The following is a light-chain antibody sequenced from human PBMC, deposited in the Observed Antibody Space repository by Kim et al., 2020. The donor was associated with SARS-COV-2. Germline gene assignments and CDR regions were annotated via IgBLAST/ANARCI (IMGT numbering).Light chain of an antibody. CDR2: GSS. CDR1: QAIGPW. Sequence: ASVGDTVTLPCRASQAIGPWLAWYQQRPGNAPKLLISGSSDLETGVPSRFSGSGSGTDFTLTIISLQPEDFATYYCQQGTTFPWTFGPGTKVDIK. V-gene: IGKV1-12*01. J-gene: IGKJ1*01. CDR3: QQGTTFPWT.